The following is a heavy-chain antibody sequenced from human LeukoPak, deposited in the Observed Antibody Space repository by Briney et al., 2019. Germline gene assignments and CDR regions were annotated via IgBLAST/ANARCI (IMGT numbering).Heavy chain of an antibody. CDR1: GYTFTSYY. D-gene: IGHD6-19*01. CDR3: ARDRRGVIAVAGTWGYFDY. J-gene: IGHJ4*02. Sequence: ASVKVSCKASGYTFTSYYMHWVRQAPGQGLEWMGIINPSGGSTSYAQKFQGRVTMTRDTSTSTVYTELSSLRSEDTAVYYCARDRRGVIAVAGTWGYFDYWGQGTLVTVSS. CDR2: INPSGGST. V-gene: IGHV1-46*01.